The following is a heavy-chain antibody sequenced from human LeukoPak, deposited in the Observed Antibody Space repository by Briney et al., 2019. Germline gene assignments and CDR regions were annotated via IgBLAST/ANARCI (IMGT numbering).Heavy chain of an antibody. J-gene: IGHJ4*02. CDR2: ISGSGGST. CDR3: AKDQGIAVAGLFDY. V-gene: IGHV3-23*01. D-gene: IGHD6-19*01. CDR1: GFTFSDYY. Sequence: PGGSLRLSCAASGFTFSDYYMSWVRQAPGKGLEWVSAISGSGGSTYYADSVKGRFTISRDNSKNTLYLQMNSLRAEDTAVYYCAKDQGIAVAGLFDYWGQGTLVTVSS.